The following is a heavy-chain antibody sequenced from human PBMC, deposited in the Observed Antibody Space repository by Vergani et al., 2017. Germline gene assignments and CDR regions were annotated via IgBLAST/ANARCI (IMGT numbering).Heavy chain of an antibody. CDR3: AKGGVGADTRYYYMDV. CDR2: ISSRSTYT. CDR1: GFTFSSYS. V-gene: IGHV3-21*04. J-gene: IGHJ6*03. D-gene: IGHD1-26*01. Sequence: EVQLVESGGGLVKPGGSLRLSCAASGFTFSSYSMNWVRQAPGKGLEWVSSISSRSTYTYYADSMKGRFTISRDNAKNSLYLQMNSLRAEDTAVYYCAKGGVGADTRYYYMDVWGKGTTVTVSS.